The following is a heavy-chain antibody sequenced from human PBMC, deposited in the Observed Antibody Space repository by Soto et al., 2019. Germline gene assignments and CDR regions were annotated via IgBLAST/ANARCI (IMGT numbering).Heavy chain of an antibody. CDR2: INHSGST. CDR3: ARGLYRLTSYYGMDV. J-gene: IGHJ6*02. D-gene: IGHD2-2*02. V-gene: IGHV4-34*01. CDR1: GGSFSGYY. Sequence: PSETLSLTCAVYGGSFSGYYWSWIRQPPGKGLEWIGEINHSGSTNYNPSLKSRVTISVDTSKNQFSLKLSSVTAADTAVYYCARGLYRLTSYYGMDVWGQGTTVTVSS.